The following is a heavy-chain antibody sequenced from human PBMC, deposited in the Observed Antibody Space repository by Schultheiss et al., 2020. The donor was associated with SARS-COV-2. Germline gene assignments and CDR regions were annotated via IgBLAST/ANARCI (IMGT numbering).Heavy chain of an antibody. CDR1: GGSISSYY. CDR3: ARDCGSVACPYGMDL. J-gene: IGHJ6*02. D-gene: IGHD2-21*01. Sequence: SETLSLTCTVSGGSISSYYWSWIRQPPGKGLEWIGNIYYSGNTNYNPSLESRVSISVDTSKTQISLKLTSVTAADTAVYYCARDCGSVACPYGMDLWGQGTTVTVSS. CDR2: IYYSGNT. V-gene: IGHV4-59*01.